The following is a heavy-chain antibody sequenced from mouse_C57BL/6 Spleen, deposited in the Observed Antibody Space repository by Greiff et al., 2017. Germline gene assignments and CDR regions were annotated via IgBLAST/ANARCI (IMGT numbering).Heavy chain of an antibody. V-gene: IGHV1-52*01. CDR3: ARGEGSYYFDY. J-gene: IGHJ2*01. CDR1: GYTFTSYW. CDR2: IDPSDSET. Sequence: QVHVKQPGAELVRPGSSVKLSCKASGYTFTSYWMHWVKQRPIQGLEWIGNIDPSDSETHYNQKFKDKATLTVDKSSSTAYMQLSSLTSEDSAVYYCARGEGSYYFDYWGQGTTLTVSS.